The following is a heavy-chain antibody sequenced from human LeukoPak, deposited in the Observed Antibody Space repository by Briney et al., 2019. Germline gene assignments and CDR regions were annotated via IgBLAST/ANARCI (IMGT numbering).Heavy chain of an antibody. CDR3: ARAIFFNSSGWYGNWFDP. D-gene: IGHD6-19*01. Sequence: SETLSLTCTVSGGSISSSSYYWGWIRQPPGKGLEWIGRIYTSGSTNYNPSLKSRVTMSVDTSKNQFSLKLSSVTAADTAVYYCARAIFFNSSGWYGNWFDPWGQGTLVTVSS. J-gene: IGHJ5*02. CDR2: IYTSGST. V-gene: IGHV4-39*07. CDR1: GGSISSSSYY.